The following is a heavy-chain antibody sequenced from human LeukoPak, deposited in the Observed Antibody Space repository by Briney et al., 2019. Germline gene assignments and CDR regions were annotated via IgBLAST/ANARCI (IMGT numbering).Heavy chain of an antibody. V-gene: IGHV4-61*02. D-gene: IGHD2-15*01. Sequence: PSQTLSLTCTVSGGSLSSGSYYWSWIRQPAGKGLEWIGRIYTSGSTNYNPSLKSRVTISVGTSKNQFSLKLSSVTAADTAVYYCAGEGSRYCSGGSCYFSWGQGTLVTVSS. CDR1: GGSLSSGSYY. J-gene: IGHJ5*02. CDR3: AGEGSRYCSGGSCYFS. CDR2: IYTSGST.